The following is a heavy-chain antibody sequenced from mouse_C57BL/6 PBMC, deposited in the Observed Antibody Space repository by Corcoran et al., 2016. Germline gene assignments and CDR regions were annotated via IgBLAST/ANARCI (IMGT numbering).Heavy chain of an antibody. D-gene: IGHD3-2*02. J-gene: IGHJ2*01. V-gene: IGHV9-3*01. CDR2: INTYSGVP. Sequence: QIQLVQSGPELKKPGETVKISCKASGYTFTTYGMSWVKQAPGKGLKWMGWINTYSGVPTYADDFKGRFAFSLETSASTAYLQINNLKNEDTATYFCAPQLRLPSYYFVSWGQGTTLTVSS. CDR3: APQLRLPSYYFVS. CDR1: GYTFTTYG.